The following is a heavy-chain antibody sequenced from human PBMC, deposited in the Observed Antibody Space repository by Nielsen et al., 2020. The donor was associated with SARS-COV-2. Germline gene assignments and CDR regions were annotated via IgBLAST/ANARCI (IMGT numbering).Heavy chain of an antibody. CDR3: AKLHSAMVRGVTSFTYFDY. CDR2: ISGSGGST. Sequence: GESLKISCAASGFTFSSYAMNWVRQAPGKGLEWVSAISGSGGSTYYADSVKGRFTISRDNSKNTQYLQMNSLRAEDTAVYYCAKLHSAMVRGVTSFTYFDYWGQGTLVTVSS. D-gene: IGHD3-10*01. V-gene: IGHV3-23*01. J-gene: IGHJ4*02. CDR1: GFTFSSYA.